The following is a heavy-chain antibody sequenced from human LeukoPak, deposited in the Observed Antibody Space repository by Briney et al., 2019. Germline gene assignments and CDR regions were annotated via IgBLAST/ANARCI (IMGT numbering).Heavy chain of an antibody. D-gene: IGHD6-13*01. CDR2: INSDGSST. Sequence: GGSLRLSCAASGFTFSSYWMHWVRQAPGKGLVWVSRINSDGSSTSYADSVKGRFTISRDNAKNSLYLQMNSLRAEDTAVYYCARLKKDSSSWYYAFDIWGQGTMVTVSS. CDR3: ARLKKDSSSWYYAFDI. V-gene: IGHV3-74*01. CDR1: GFTFSSYW. J-gene: IGHJ3*02.